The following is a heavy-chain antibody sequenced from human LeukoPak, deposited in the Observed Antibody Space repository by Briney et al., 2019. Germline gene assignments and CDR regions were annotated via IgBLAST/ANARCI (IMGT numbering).Heavy chain of an antibody. CDR2: MYTDGST. CDR1: GFTVSSYY. Sequence: PGGSLRLSCAASGFTVSSYYVSWVRQGPGKGLEWVSVMYTDGSTHYADSVKGRFTISRDNSKNTLYLQMNSLRVEDTALYYCARSSSSCLLFDYWGQGTLVTVSS. V-gene: IGHV3-53*01. D-gene: IGHD6-13*01. J-gene: IGHJ4*02. CDR3: ARSSSSCLLFDY.